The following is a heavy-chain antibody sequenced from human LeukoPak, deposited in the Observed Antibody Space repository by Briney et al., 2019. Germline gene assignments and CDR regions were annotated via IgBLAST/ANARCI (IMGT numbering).Heavy chain of an antibody. Sequence: SETLSLTCTVSGGFLSSGSDYWSWIRQSAGKGLEWIGRIYASGSTNYNPSLKSRVTISVDTSKNQFSLKLSSVTAADTAVYYCARSGYSNFDYWGQGTLVTVSS. CDR2: IYASGST. CDR1: GGFLSSGSDY. J-gene: IGHJ4*02. D-gene: IGHD3-3*01. V-gene: IGHV4-61*02. CDR3: ARSGYSNFDY.